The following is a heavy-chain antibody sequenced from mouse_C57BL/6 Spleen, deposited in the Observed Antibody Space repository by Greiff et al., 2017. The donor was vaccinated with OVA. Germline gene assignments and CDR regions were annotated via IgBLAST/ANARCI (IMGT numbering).Heavy chain of an antibody. CDR2: IYPGDGDT. D-gene: IGHD1-1*01. V-gene: IGHV1-82*01. CDR1: GYAFSSSW. J-gene: IGHJ4*01. Sequence: QVQLQQSGPELVKPGASVKISCKASGYAFSSSWMNWVKQRPGKGLEWIGRIYPGDGDTNYNGKFKGKATLTADKSSSTAYMQLSSLTSEDSAVYFFARPFNYYGSSYDAMDYWGQGTSVTVSS. CDR3: ARPFNYYGSSYDAMDY.